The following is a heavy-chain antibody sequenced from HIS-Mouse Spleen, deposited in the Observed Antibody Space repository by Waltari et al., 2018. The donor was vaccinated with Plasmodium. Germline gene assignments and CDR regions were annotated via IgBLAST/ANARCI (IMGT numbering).Heavy chain of an antibody. D-gene: IGHD3-10*01. CDR3: ASSGSGSYYY. CDR2: INHSGRT. CDR1: GGSFSGYY. V-gene: IGHV4-34*01. J-gene: IGHJ4*02. Sequence: QVQLQQWGAGLLKPSETLSLTCAVYGGSFSGYYWSWIRQPPGKGLEWIGEINHSGRTNYNPSLKSQVTISVDTSKNQFSLKLSSVTAADTAVYYCASSGSGSYYYWGQGTLVTVSS.